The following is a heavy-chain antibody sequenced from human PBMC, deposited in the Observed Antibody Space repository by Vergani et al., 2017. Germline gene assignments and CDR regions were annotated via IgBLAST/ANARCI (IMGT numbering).Heavy chain of an antibody. CDR3: AKDQRNESVVGFDY. Sequence: QVQLVESGGGVVQPGRSLRLSCAASGFTFSSYGMHWVRQAPGKGLEWVAVISYDGSNKYYADSVKGRFTISRDNSKNTLYLQMNSLRAEDTAVYYCAKDQRNESVVGFDYWGQGTLVTVSS. V-gene: IGHV3-30*18. D-gene: IGHD4-23*01. CDR2: ISYDGSNK. J-gene: IGHJ4*02. CDR1: GFTFSSYG.